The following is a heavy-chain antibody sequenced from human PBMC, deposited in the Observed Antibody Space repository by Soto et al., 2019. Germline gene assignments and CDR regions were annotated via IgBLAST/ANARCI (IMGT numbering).Heavy chain of an antibody. CDR3: AKNTYYYDSSGFPEY. CDR2: IYHSGST. D-gene: IGHD3-22*01. Sequence: TLSLTCVVSGDCVSRGGYSWSWIRQPPGKGLEWIGNIYHSGSTYYNPSLKSRVTISEDRSKNQISLKLSSVTAADTAVYYCAKNTYYYDSSGFPEYWGQGTPVTVSS. J-gene: IGHJ4*02. V-gene: IGHV4-30-2*01. CDR1: GDCVSRGGYS.